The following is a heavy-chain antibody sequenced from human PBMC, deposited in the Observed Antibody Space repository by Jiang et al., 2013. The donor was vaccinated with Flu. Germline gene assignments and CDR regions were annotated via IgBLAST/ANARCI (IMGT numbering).Heavy chain of an antibody. CDR3: ARDPLGPEEATIYWYFDL. V-gene: IGHV4-38-2*02. D-gene: IGHD5-24*01. Sequence: GPGLVKPSETLSLTCTVSGYSISSGYYWGWIRQPPGKGLEWIGSIYHSGSTYYNPSLKSRVTISVDTSKNQFSLKLSSVTAADTAVYYCARDPLGPEEATIYWYFDLWGLAPWSLSPQ. CDR2: IYHSGST. J-gene: IGHJ2*01. CDR1: GYSISSGYY.